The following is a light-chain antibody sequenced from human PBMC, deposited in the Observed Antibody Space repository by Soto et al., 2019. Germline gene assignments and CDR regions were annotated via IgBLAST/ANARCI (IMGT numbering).Light chain of an antibody. CDR2: DAS. CDR3: QQYDDLPNT. V-gene: IGKV1-33*01. J-gene: IGKJ5*01. Sequence: IQMTQAKKPLSAGVGHTVNTTCQAREDIRKFLNWYQQKSGKAPKLLISDASNWETGVPSRFSGGGSGTDFTFTITSLQPEDVAIYYCQQYDDLPNTFGQGTLLDIK. CDR1: EDIRKF.